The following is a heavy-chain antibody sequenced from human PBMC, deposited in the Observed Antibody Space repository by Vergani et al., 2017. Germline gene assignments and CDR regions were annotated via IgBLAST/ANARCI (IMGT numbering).Heavy chain of an antibody. CDR2: INPSGGST. CDR3: ARDPDIVVVPAAPYYYYYYGMDV. J-gene: IGHJ6*02. D-gene: IGHD2-2*01. V-gene: IGHV1-46*01. Sequence: QVLLVQSGAEVKKPGASVRVSCKTSGYTFTNYYIHWVRQAPGQGLEWMGIINPSGGSTTYAQQFQGRLTMTTDTSTSTAYMELRSLRSDDTAVYYCARDPDIVVVPAAPYYYYYYGMDVWGQGTTVTVSS. CDR1: GYTFTNYY.